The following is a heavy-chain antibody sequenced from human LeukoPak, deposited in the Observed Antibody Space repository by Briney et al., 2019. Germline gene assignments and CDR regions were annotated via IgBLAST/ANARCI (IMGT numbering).Heavy chain of an antibody. CDR1: GFTFRDFY. CDR3: ATGAYYYDSSGYAR. CDR2: ISVSGTTI. V-gene: IGHV3-11*01. J-gene: IGHJ4*02. D-gene: IGHD3-22*01. Sequence: GGSLRLSCAASGFTFRDFYMSWIRQAPGKRLEWVSYISVSGTTIYYADSVKGRFTISRDNAKNSLYLQMNSLRGEDTAVYYCATGAYYYDSSGYARWGQGTLVTVSS.